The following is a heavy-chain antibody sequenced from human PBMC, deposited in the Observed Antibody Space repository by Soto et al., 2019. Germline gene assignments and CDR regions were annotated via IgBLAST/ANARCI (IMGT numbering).Heavy chain of an antibody. V-gene: IGHV4-39*01. Sequence: PSETLSLTCTVSGDSVSSSSYSWGWIRQPPGKGLEWIGSIHYSGSTSYNPSLKSRVTISIDTSKNQFSLKVSSVTAADTAQYYCARQALRLDPWGQGTLVTVSS. J-gene: IGHJ5*02. CDR1: GDSVSSSSYS. D-gene: IGHD4-17*01. CDR3: ARQALRLDP. CDR2: IHYSGST.